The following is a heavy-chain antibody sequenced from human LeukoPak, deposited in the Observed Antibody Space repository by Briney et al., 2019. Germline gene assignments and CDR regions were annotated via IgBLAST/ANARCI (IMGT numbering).Heavy chain of an antibody. CDR1: GYTFTGYY. CDR3: ARDLAPYGRTYYYDSSGYYRSVDY. CDR2: INPNSGGT. V-gene: IGHV1-2*02. J-gene: IGHJ4*02. Sequence: AASVKVSCKASGYTFTGYYMHWVRQAPGQGLEWMGWINPNSGGTNYAQKFQGRVTMTRDTSISTAYMELSRLRSDDTAVYYCARDLAPYGRTYYYDSSGYYRSVDYWGQGTLVTVSS. D-gene: IGHD3-22*01.